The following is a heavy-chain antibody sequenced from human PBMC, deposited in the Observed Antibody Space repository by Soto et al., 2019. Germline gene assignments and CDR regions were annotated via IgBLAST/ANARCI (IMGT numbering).Heavy chain of an antibody. D-gene: IGHD6-13*01. J-gene: IGHJ6*02. CDR3: ARGRIAANYYYGMDV. CDR2: IWYDGSNK. V-gene: IGHV3-33*01. CDR1: GFTFSSYG. Sequence: QVQLVESGGGVVQPGRSLRLSCAASGFTFSSYGMHWVRQAPGKGLEWVAVIWYDGSNKYYADSVKGRFNISRDNSKNTLYLQMNSLRAEDTAVYYCARGRIAANYYYGMDVWGQGTTVTVSS.